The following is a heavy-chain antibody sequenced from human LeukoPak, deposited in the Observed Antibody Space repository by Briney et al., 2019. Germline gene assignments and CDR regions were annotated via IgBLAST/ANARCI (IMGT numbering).Heavy chain of an antibody. V-gene: IGHV3-7*01. CDR2: IKQDGSEK. J-gene: IGHJ6*03. CDR1: GFTFSSYW. CDR3: AVLGYCSSTSCYYYYYYYYMDV. D-gene: IGHD2-2*01. Sequence: GGSLRLSCAASGFTFSSYWMSWVRQAPGKGLEWVANIKQDGSEKYYVDSVKGRFTISRDNAKNSLYLQMNSLRAEDTAVYYCAVLGYCSSTSCYYYYYYYYMDVWGKGTTVTVSS.